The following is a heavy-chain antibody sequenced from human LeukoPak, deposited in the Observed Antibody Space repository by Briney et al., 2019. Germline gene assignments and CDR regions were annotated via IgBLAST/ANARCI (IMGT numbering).Heavy chain of an antibody. CDR2: IYGGGST. Sequence: GGSLRLSCAVSAFTVSSNYVSWVRQAPGKGLEWVSVIYGGGSTNYADSVKGRFTISRGNSKNTLYLQMNSLRAEDTAVYYYARDHSGSYQRAFDIWGQGTMVTVSS. D-gene: IGHD1-26*01. CDR3: ARDHSGSYQRAFDI. CDR1: AFTVSSNY. V-gene: IGHV3-66*02. J-gene: IGHJ3*02.